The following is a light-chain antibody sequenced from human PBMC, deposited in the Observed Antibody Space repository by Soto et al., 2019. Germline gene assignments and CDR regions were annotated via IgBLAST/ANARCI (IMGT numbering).Light chain of an antibody. J-gene: IGLJ1*01. CDR2: QVT. CDR3: SSYTDSSNYV. V-gene: IGLV2-14*01. Sequence: QSALTQPASVSGSPGQSITISCTGPSSDLAIYNYVSWYQQQPGKDPKLMIYQVTNRPSGVSNRFSGSRSGNTASLTISGLQAEDEADYYCSSYTDSSNYVFGTGTKVTVL. CDR1: SSDLAIYNY.